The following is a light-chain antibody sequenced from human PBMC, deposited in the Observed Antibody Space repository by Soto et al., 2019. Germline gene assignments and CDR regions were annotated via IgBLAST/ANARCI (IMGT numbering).Light chain of an antibody. CDR2: GAS. Sequence: EIVLTQSPGTLSLSPGERATLSCRASQSVSSSYLAWYQQKPGQAPRLLIYGASSRAPGIPDRFSGSGSGTAFTLTISRLEPEDFAVYYWQQYGSSRTFGQGTKVAIK. V-gene: IGKV3-20*01. J-gene: IGKJ1*01. CDR3: QQYGSSRT. CDR1: QSVSSSY.